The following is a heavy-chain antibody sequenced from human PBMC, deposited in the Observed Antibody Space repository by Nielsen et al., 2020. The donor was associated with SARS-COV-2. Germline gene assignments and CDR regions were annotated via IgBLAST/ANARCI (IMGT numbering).Heavy chain of an antibody. V-gene: IGHV1-46*01. D-gene: IGHD6-13*01. CDR2: INPSGGAT. CDR3: ARPISRRVSGSSWLPSDL. J-gene: IGHJ5*02. CDR1: GYIVTTYY. Sequence: ASVKVSCKASGYIVTTYYMHWIRQAPGQGLEWMGIINPSGGATSYAEKFRGRVTMTRDTSANTVYMELSRLTSEDTAFYFCARPISRRVSGSSWLPSDLWGQGTLVTVSS.